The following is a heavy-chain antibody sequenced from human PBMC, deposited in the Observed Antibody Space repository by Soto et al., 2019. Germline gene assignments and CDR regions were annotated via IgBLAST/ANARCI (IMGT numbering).Heavy chain of an antibody. CDR3: ARARGSTSLRGGVNWFDP. CDR1: GGSISSGGYY. V-gene: IGHV4-31*03. Sequence: QVQLQESGPGLVKPSQTLSLTCTVSGGSISSGGYYWSWIRQHPGKGLEWIGSIYYSGSTYYNPSLKSGVTISVDTSKNQFSLKLSPVTAAETAVYYCARARGSTSLRGGVNWFDPWGQGTLVTVSA. D-gene: IGHD2-2*01. J-gene: IGHJ5*02. CDR2: IYYSGST.